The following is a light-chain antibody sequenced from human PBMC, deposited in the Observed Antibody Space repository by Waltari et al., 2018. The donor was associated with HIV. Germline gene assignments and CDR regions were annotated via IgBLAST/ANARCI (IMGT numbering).Light chain of an antibody. V-gene: IGKV1-5*03. CDR1: QSISSW. CDR2: KAS. J-gene: IGKJ1*01. Sequence: DIQMTQSPSTLSASLGDRVTITCRASQSISSWLAWYQQRPGKAPKLLIYKASSLESGVPSRFSGSGSGTEFTLTISSLQPDDFATYYCHHYNSYSGTFGQGTKVEIK. CDR3: HHYNSYSGT.